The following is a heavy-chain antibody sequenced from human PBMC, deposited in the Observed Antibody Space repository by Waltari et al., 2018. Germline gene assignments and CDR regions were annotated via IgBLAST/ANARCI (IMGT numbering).Heavy chain of an antibody. Sequence: QLQLQESGPGLVKPSETLSLTCTVSGGSIRSSSYYWGWIRQPPGKGLEWIGSIYYSGSTYYNPSLKSRVTISVDTSKNQFSLKLSSVTAADTAVYYCARRWGSGYYPPDYWGQGTLVTVSS. V-gene: IGHV4-39*01. D-gene: IGHD3-22*01. CDR3: ARRWGSGYYPPDY. CDR1: GGSIRSSSYY. J-gene: IGHJ4*02. CDR2: IYYSGST.